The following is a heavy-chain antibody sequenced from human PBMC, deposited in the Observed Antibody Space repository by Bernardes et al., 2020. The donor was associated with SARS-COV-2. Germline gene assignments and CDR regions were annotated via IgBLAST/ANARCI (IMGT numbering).Heavy chain of an antibody. D-gene: IGHD1-26*01. CDR3: ARDGRRGYDMDV. J-gene: IGHJ6*02. V-gene: IGHV3-33*01. CDR1: GFPFSSYW. Sequence: GSLRPSCAASGFPFSSYWMPWVRQASGKGLEWVAVKWYDGSNKYYADSVKGRFTISRDNSKNTLDLQMNSLRAEDTAVYYCARDGRRGYDMDVWGQGTTVTVSS. CDR2: KWYDGSNK.